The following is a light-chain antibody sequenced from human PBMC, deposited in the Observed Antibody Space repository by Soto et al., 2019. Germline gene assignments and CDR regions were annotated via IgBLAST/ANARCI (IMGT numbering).Light chain of an antibody. CDR1: RSVSTY. J-gene: IGKJ4*01. CDR2: DAS. Sequence: EIVLTQSPATLSLSPGERATLSCRASRSVSTYLAWYQHKPGQAPRLLIYDASSRATGIPARFSGSGSGTVSPLTSTTLHPGYFAFYYGQQRSDWPLTFGEGTTVEIK. V-gene: IGKV3-11*01. CDR3: QQRSDWPLT.